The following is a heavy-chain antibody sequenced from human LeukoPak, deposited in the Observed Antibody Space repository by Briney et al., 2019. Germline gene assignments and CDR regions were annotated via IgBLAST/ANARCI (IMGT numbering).Heavy chain of an antibody. Sequence: ASVKVSCKASGCTFTSYGISWVRQAPGQGLEWMGWISAYNGNTNYAQKLQGRVTMTTDTSTSTAYMELRSLRSDDTAVYYCARGPSSIAAADYYFDYWGQGTLVTVSS. CDR3: ARGPSSIAAADYYFDY. J-gene: IGHJ4*02. CDR1: GCTFTSYG. CDR2: ISAYNGNT. D-gene: IGHD6-13*01. V-gene: IGHV1-18*04.